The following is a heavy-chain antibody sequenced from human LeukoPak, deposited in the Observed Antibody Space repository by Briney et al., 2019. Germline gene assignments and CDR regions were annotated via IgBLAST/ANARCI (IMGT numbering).Heavy chain of an antibody. Sequence: PSETLSLTCTVSGGSISSYYWSWIRQPAGKGLEWIGRIYTSGSTNYNPSLKSRVTMSVDTSKNQFSLKLSSVTAADTAVYYCASEELYCSSTSCSYFDYWGQGTLVTVSS. D-gene: IGHD2-2*01. CDR3: ASEELYCSSTSCSYFDY. CDR1: GGSISSYY. CDR2: IYTSGST. V-gene: IGHV4-4*07. J-gene: IGHJ4*02.